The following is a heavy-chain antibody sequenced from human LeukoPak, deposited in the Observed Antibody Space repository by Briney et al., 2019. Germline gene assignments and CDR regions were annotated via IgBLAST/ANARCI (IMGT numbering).Heavy chain of an antibody. Sequence: SETLSLTCTVSGGSISSSSYYWGWIRQPPGKGLEWIGSIYYSGSTYYNPSLKSRVTISVDTSKNQFSLKLSSVTAADTAVYYCAREYSSSIDYWGQGTLVTVSS. D-gene: IGHD6-13*01. CDR2: IYYSGST. CDR1: GGSISSSSYY. J-gene: IGHJ4*02. V-gene: IGHV4-39*02. CDR3: AREYSSSIDY.